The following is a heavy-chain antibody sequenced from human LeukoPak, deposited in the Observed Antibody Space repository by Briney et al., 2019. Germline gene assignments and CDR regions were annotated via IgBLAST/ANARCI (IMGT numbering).Heavy chain of an antibody. Sequence: GASVKVSCKTSGYTFIGYYMHWVRQAPGQGLEWMGRINPNSGGTNYAQKFQGRVTMTRDTSISTAYMELSRLRSDDTAVYYCARDLTRYVWGSYNYWGQGTLVTVSS. CDR1: GYTFIGYY. CDR2: INPNSGGT. D-gene: IGHD3-16*01. J-gene: IGHJ4*02. CDR3: ARDLTRYVWGSYNY. V-gene: IGHV1-2*06.